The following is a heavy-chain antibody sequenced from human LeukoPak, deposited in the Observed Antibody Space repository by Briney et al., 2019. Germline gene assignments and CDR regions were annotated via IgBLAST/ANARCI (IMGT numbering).Heavy chain of an antibody. V-gene: IGHV3-23*01. Sequence: GGSLRVSSAASVFTPSESVMSWVRQGPGKGLEWVSTITVSGDSTYYADSVKGRFTISRDNSKDTLYLQMNSLRAEDTAIYYYEKGRGNWFDPWGQGALVTVSS. D-gene: IGHD5-24*01. CDR2: ITVSGDST. J-gene: IGHJ5*02. CDR1: VFTPSESV. CDR3: EKGRGNWFDP.